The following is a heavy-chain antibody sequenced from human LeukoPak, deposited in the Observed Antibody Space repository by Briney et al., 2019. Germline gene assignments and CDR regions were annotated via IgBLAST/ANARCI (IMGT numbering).Heavy chain of an antibody. J-gene: IGHJ5*02. CDR1: GFTFSSYG. CDR2: IWYDGSNK. CDR3: ARGRAVAGRRWFDP. Sequence: GGSLRLSCAASGFTFSSYGMHWVRQAPGKGLEWVAVIWYDGSNKYYADSVKGRFTISRDNSKNTLYLQMNSLRAEDTAVYYCARGRAVAGRRWFDPWGQGTLVTVSS. D-gene: IGHD6-19*01. V-gene: IGHV3-33*01.